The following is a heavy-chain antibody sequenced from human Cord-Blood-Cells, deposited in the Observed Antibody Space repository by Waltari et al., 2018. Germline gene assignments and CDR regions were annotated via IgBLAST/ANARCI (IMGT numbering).Heavy chain of an antibody. J-gene: IGHJ4*02. CDR1: GGSFSGYY. CDR2: INHSGSP. CDR3: ARGQLWAAPDY. D-gene: IGHD5-18*01. Sequence: QVQLQQWGAGLLKPSETLSLTCAVYGGSFSGYYWSWIRQPPGKGLEWIGEINHSGSPKYNPSLKSRVTISVDTAKNQFSLKLSSVTAADTAVYYCARGQLWAAPDYWGQGTLVTVSS. V-gene: IGHV4-34*01.